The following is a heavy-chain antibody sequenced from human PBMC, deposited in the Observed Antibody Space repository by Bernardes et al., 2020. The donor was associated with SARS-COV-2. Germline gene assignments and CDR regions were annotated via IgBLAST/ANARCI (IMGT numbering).Heavy chain of an antibody. CDR2: IYSSGST. CDR1: GGSISSGGYY. CDR3: ARASRLTIFGVVGWFDP. D-gene: IGHD3-3*01. Sequence: SETLSLTCTVSGGSISSGGYYWSWNRQHPGLGLEWLGYIYSSGSTYYNPSLKSRVTISVDTTKNQFSLKLSTVTAADTAGYDFARASRLTIFGVVGWFDPRGQGALVTVSS. V-gene: IGHV4-31*03. J-gene: IGHJ5*02.